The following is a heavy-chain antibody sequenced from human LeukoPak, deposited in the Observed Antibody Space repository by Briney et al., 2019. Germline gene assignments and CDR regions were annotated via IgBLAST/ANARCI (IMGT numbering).Heavy chain of an antibody. CDR3: ARASYYYDSSGYPPNHSDY. V-gene: IGHV1-18*01. CDR1: GYTFTSYG. J-gene: IGHJ4*02. CDR2: ISAYNGNT. Sequence: GASVKVSCKASGYTFTSYGISWVRQAPGQGLEWMGWISAYNGNTNYAQKLQGRVTMTTDTSTSTAYMELRSLRSDDTAVYYCARASYYYDSSGYPPNHSDYWGQGTLVTVSS. D-gene: IGHD3-22*01.